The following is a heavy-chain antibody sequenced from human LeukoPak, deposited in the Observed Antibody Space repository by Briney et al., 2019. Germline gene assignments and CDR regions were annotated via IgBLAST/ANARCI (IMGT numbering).Heavy chain of an antibody. CDR3: ARGGDFWSGYYTDDY. Sequence: GGSLRLSCAASGFTFSSYWMSWVRQAPGKGLEWVANIKQDGSEKYYVDSVKGRFTISRDNAKNSLYLQMNSLRAEDTAVYYCARGGDFWSGYYTDDYWGQGTLVTVSS. CDR1: GFTFSSYW. J-gene: IGHJ4*02. CDR2: IKQDGSEK. V-gene: IGHV3-7*01. D-gene: IGHD3-3*01.